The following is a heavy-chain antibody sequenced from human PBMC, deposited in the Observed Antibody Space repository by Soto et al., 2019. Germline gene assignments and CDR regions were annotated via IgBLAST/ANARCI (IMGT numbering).Heavy chain of an antibody. CDR2: ISSNGGST. Sequence: PGGSQRLSCAASGFTFRSYAMHWVRQAPGKGLEYVSAISSNGGSTYYANSVKGRFTISRDNSKNTLYLQMGSLRAEDMAVYYCARVYCSSTSCYHSHYYYYMDVWGKGTTVTVSS. CDR3: ARVYCSSTSCYHSHYYYYMDV. J-gene: IGHJ6*03. V-gene: IGHV3-64*01. D-gene: IGHD2-2*01. CDR1: GFTFRSYA.